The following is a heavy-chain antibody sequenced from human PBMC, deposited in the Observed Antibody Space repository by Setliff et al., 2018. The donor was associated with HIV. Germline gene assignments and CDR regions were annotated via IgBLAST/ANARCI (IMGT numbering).Heavy chain of an antibody. CDR3: ARAPPGIQNDAFDV. CDR2: IYYSGST. J-gene: IGHJ3*01. Sequence: SETLSLTCTVSGGSITSDDYYWNWIRQPPGKGLEWIGFIYYSGSTYYNPSLKSRVTISMDTSRNQFSLRLTSVTAADTAVYYCARAPPGIQNDAFDVWGQGTMVTVSS. V-gene: IGHV4-30-4*08. CDR1: GGSITSDDYY.